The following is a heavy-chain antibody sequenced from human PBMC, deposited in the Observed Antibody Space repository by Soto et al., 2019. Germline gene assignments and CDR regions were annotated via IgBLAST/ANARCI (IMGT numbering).Heavy chain of an antibody. Sequence: QITLKESGPTLVKPTQTLTLTCTFSGFSLSTSGVGVGWIRQPPGKALEWLALIYWNDDKHYSPSLKSRLTIAYDTSKNQVVIPMTNMDPLDTATYYGTHRSFASDAFDVWGQGTMVTVSS. J-gene: IGHJ3*01. CDR3: THRSFASDAFDV. D-gene: IGHD3-3*01. CDR2: IYWNDDK. V-gene: IGHV2-5*01. CDR1: GFSLSTSGVG.